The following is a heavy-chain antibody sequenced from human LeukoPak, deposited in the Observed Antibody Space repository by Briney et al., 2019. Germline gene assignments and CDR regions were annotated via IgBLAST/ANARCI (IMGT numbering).Heavy chain of an antibody. CDR2: ISYDGSKK. D-gene: IGHD3-3*01. CDR3: ARDHSWSNWFDP. J-gene: IGHJ5*02. Sequence: GRSLRLSCAASGFTFSSYAMHWVRQAPGKGLEWVAVISYDGSKKDYADSVKGRFTISRDNSKNTLYLQMNSLRAEDTAVYYCARDHSWSNWFDPWGQGTQVTVSS. V-gene: IGHV3-30*04. CDR1: GFTFSSYA.